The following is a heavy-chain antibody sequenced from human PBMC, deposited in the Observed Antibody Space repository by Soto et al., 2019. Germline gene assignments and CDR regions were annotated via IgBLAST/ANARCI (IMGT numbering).Heavy chain of an antibody. CDR1: GFTFSSYG. Sequence: QVQLVESGGGVVQPGRSLRLSCAASGFTFSSYGMHWVRQAPGKGLEWVAVIWYDGSNKYYADSVKGRFTISRDNSKNTLYLQMNSLRAEDPALYYCARDRPGYYYGMDVWGQGTTVTVSS. CDR3: ARDRPGYYYGMDV. CDR2: IWYDGSNK. V-gene: IGHV3-33*01. J-gene: IGHJ6*02.